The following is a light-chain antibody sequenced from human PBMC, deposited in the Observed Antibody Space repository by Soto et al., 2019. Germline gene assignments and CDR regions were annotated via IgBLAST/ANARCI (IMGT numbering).Light chain of an antibody. J-gene: IGLJ1*01. CDR1: TSDVGGYEY. V-gene: IGLV2-14*01. CDR3: SSYTSSSPDV. Sequence: QSALTQPASVSGSPGQSITISCTGTTSDVGGYEYVSWYQQHPGKAPKLMIYEVTTRPSGVSNRFSGSKSGTTASLTISGLQAEDEADYYCSSYTSSSPDVFGSGTKLTVL. CDR2: EVT.